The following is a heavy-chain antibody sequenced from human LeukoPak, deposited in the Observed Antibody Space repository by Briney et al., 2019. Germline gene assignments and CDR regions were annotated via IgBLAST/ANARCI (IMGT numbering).Heavy chain of an antibody. J-gene: IGHJ4*02. Sequence: GGSLRLSCAASGFTFSSYWMHWVRQAPGKGLEWVSVIYSGGSTYYADSVKGRFTISRDNSKNTLYLQMNSLRAEDTAVYYCARTVLWFGELLYFDYWGQGTLVTVSS. CDR1: GFTFSSYW. CDR2: IYSGGST. V-gene: IGHV3-66*01. CDR3: ARTVLWFGELLYFDY. D-gene: IGHD3-10*01.